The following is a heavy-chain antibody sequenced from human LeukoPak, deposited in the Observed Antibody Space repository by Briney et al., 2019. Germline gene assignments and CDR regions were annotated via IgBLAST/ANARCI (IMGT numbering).Heavy chain of an antibody. V-gene: IGHV1-69*05. CDR3: ARSSSSQQLVPRYFDY. Sequence: SVKVSCKASGGTFTSYAISWVRQAPGQGLEWMGRIIPIFGTANYAQKFQGRVTITTDESTSTAYMELSSLRSEDTAVYYCARSSSSQQLVPRYFDYWGQGTLVTVSS. J-gene: IGHJ4*02. CDR1: GGTFTSYA. D-gene: IGHD6-13*01. CDR2: IIPIFGTA.